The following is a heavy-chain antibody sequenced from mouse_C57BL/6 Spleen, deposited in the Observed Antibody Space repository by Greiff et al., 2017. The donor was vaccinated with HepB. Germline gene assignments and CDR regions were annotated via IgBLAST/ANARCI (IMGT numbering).Heavy chain of an antibody. CDR3: AQRLRYAMDY. Sequence: VQLQQSGPELVKPGASVKISCKASGYAFSSSWMNWVKQRPGKGLEWIGRIYPGDGDTNYNGKFKGKATLTADKSSSTAYMQLSSLTSEDSAVYFCAQRLRYAMDYWGQGTSVTVSS. J-gene: IGHJ4*01. V-gene: IGHV1-82*01. CDR2: IYPGDGDT. D-gene: IGHD1-1*01. CDR1: GYAFSSSW.